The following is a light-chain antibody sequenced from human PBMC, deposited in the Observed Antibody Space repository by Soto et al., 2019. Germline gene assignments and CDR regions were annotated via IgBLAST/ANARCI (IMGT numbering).Light chain of an antibody. V-gene: IGLV2-14*01. CDR3: SSYTSSSTVL. Sequence: QSALTQPASVSGSPGQSITISCTRTSSDVGGYNYVSWYQQHPGKAPKLTIYDVSNRPSGVSNRFSGSKSGNTASLTISGLQAEDEADYYCSSYTSSSTVLFGGGTKVTVL. CDR2: DVS. J-gene: IGLJ2*01. CDR1: SSDVGGYNY.